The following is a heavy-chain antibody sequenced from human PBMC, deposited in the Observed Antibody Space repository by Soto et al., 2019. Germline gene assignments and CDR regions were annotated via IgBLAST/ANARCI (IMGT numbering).Heavy chain of an antibody. CDR3: ARNGGTAMVTTKRAYYMDV. Sequence: ASVKVSCKASGYTFTSYDINWVRQATGQGLEWMGWMNPNSGNTGYAQKFQGRVTMTRNTSISTAYMELSSLRSEDTAVYYCARNGGTAMVTTKRAYYMDVWGKGTTVTVSS. CDR2: MNPNSGNT. V-gene: IGHV1-8*02. CDR1: GYTFTSYD. D-gene: IGHD5-18*01. J-gene: IGHJ6*03.